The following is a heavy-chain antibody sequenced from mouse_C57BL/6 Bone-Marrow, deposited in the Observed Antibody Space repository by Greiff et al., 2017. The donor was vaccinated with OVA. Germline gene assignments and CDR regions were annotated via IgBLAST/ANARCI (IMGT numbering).Heavy chain of an antibody. CDR2: IYPGDGDT. D-gene: IGHD2-1*01. CDR1: GYAFSSSW. CDR3: ARLLRDYYAMDY. J-gene: IGHJ4*01. Sequence: VQLQQSGPELVKPGASVKISCKASGYAFSSSWMNWVKQRPGKGLEWIGQIYPGDGDTNYNGKFKGKATLTADKSSSTAYMQLSSLTSEDSAVYFCARLLRDYYAMDYWGQGTSVTVSS. V-gene: IGHV1-80*01.